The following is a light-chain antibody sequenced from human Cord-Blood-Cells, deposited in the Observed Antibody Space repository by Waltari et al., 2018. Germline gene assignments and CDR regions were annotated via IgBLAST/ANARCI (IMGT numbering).Light chain of an antibody. CDR1: QSVSSSY. J-gene: IGKJ2*03. CDR2: GAS. CDR3: QKYGSSPYS. Sequence: ELVLTHSLRTLSLSPGQSATLSCSASQSVSSSYLAWYQQKPGKAPRLLIYGASRRATGIPDRFSGSGSGTDFTLTISRLEPEDVAVYYCQKYGSSPYSFGQGTKLEIK. V-gene: IGKV3-20*01.